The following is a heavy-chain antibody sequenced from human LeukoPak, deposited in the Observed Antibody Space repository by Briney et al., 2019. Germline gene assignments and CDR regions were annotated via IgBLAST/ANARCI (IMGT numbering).Heavy chain of an antibody. CDR3: ARDAYCGGDCYQYFQH. V-gene: IGHV1-69*05. D-gene: IGHD2-21*02. Sequence: SVKVSCKASGGTFSSYAISWVRQAPGQGLEWMGRIIPIFGTANYAQKFQDRVTITTDESTSTAYMELSSLRSEDTAVYYCARDAYCGGDCYQYFQHWGQGTLVTVSS. CDR2: IIPIFGTA. J-gene: IGHJ1*01. CDR1: GGTFSSYA.